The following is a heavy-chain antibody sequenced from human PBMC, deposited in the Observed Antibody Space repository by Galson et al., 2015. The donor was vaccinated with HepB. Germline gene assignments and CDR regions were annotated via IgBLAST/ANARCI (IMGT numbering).Heavy chain of an antibody. Sequence: SVKVSCKASGYMFTDYYMHWVRQAPGQGLEWMGIINPSGGGTCYAQMFQGRVTMTRDTSTSTVYTELSSLRSEDTAVYYCARDVRLGMDVWGQGTTVTVS. CDR2: INPSGGGT. CDR3: ARDVRLGMDV. D-gene: IGHD5-12*01. J-gene: IGHJ6*02. V-gene: IGHV1-46*01. CDR1: GYMFTDYY.